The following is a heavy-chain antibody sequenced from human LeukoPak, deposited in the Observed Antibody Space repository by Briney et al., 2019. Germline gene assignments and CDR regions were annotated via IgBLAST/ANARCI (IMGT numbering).Heavy chain of an antibody. V-gene: IGHV3-23*01. J-gene: IGHJ5*02. D-gene: IGHD3-22*01. CDR1: GFTFSSYA. Sequence: GESLRLSCAASGFTFSSYAMSWVRQAPGKGLEWVSGISTSGGSSSYADSVKGRFTISRDNPRNTLYMQMNSLRAEDTALYYCAKGSSGYFVDLWGQGTLVTVSS. CDR3: AKGSSGYFVDL. CDR2: ISTSGGSS.